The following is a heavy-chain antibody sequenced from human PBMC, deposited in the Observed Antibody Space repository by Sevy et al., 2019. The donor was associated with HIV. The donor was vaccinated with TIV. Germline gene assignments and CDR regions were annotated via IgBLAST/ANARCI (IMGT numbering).Heavy chain of an antibody. J-gene: IGHJ6*02. D-gene: IGHD3-3*01. Sequence: GGSLRLSCAASGFTFSSYSMNWVRQAPGKGLEWVSSISSSSSYIYYADSVKGRFTISRDNAKNSLYLQMNSLRAEDTAVYYCAREEPLRFLEWIEIPYYYGMDVWGQGTTVTVSS. CDR3: AREEPLRFLEWIEIPYYYGMDV. V-gene: IGHV3-21*01. CDR1: GFTFSSYS. CDR2: ISSSSSYI.